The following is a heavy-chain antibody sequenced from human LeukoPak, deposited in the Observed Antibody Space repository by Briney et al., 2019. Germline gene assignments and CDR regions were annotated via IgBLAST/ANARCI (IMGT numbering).Heavy chain of an antibody. V-gene: IGHV1-18*01. D-gene: IGHD5-24*01. CDR1: GYTFTSYG. CDR3: ARDGLPWLQSHFDY. J-gene: IGHJ4*02. Sequence: GASVKVSCKASGYTFTSYGISWVRQAPGQGLEWMGRISAYNGNTNYAQKLQGRVTMTTDTSTSTAYMELRSLRSDDTAVYYCARDGLPWLQSHFDYWGQGTLVTVSS. CDR2: ISAYNGNT.